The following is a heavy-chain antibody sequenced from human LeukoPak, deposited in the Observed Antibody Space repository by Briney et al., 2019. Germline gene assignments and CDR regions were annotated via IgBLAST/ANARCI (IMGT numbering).Heavy chain of an antibody. V-gene: IGHV3-30*18. J-gene: IGHJ6*02. CDR3: AKDRGVTATHGMDV. CDR1: GFTFSSYG. D-gene: IGHD2-21*02. CDR2: ISYDGSNK. Sequence: PGGSLRLSCAASGFTFSSYGMHWVRQAPGKGLEWVAVISYDGSNKYYADSVKGRFTISRDNSKNTLYLQMNSLRAEDTAVYYCAKDRGVTATHGMDVWGQGTTVTVSS.